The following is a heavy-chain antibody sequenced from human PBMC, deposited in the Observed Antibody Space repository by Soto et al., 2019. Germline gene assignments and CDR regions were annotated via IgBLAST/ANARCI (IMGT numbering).Heavy chain of an antibody. J-gene: IGHJ4*02. CDR3: ARQGDGYNYNFDY. Sequence: PSATLSLTCTVSGGSISSYYWSWIRQPPGKGLEWIGYIYYSGSTNYNPSLKSRVTISVDTSKNQFSLKLSSVTAADTAVYYCARQGDGYNYNFDYWGQGTLVTVSS. CDR1: GGSISSYY. V-gene: IGHV4-59*08. CDR2: IYYSGST. D-gene: IGHD5-12*01.